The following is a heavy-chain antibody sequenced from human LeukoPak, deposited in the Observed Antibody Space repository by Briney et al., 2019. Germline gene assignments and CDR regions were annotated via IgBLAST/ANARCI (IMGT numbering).Heavy chain of an antibody. CDR2: IYDSGST. D-gene: IGHD3-22*01. V-gene: IGHV4-39*01. CDR3: ARAAPEWSLLKFSVGFDP. Sequence: SETLSLTCTVSGGSIRSSYYYWGWIRQPPGKGLEWIGSIYDSGSTYYNPSLKSRVTISVDTSKNQFSLKLNSVTAADTAVYYCARAAPEWSLLKFSVGFDPWGQGTLVTVSS. J-gene: IGHJ5*02. CDR1: GGSIRSSYYY.